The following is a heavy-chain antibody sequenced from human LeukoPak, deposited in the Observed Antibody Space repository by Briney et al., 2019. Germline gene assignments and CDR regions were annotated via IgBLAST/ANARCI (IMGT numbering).Heavy chain of an antibody. CDR1: GGSISSSSYY. Sequence: SETLSLTCTVSGGSISSSSYYWGWIRQPPGKGLEWIGSIYYSGSTYYNPSLKSRVTISVDTSKNQFSLKLSSVTAADTAVYYCARGTPSHYDFWSGQSGGNYFDYWGQGTLVTVSS. CDR3: ARGTPSHYDFWSGQSGGNYFDY. J-gene: IGHJ4*02. V-gene: IGHV4-39*07. D-gene: IGHD3-3*01. CDR2: IYYSGST.